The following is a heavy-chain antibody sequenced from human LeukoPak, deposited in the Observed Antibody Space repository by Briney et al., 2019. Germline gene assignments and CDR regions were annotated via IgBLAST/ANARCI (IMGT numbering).Heavy chain of an antibody. CDR2: IYYIGNT. J-gene: IGHJ4*02. D-gene: IGHD2-8*01. Sequence: SETLSLTCTVSGGSISGNTYYWGWIRQPPGKGLEWIGTIYYIGNTYYNPSLKSRVTISVDTSKNQFSLNLSSVTAADTALYYCARHGRYCTNGVCSYYFDYWGQGTLVTVSS. V-gene: IGHV4-39*01. CDR1: GGSISGNTYY. CDR3: ARHGRYCTNGVCSYYFDY.